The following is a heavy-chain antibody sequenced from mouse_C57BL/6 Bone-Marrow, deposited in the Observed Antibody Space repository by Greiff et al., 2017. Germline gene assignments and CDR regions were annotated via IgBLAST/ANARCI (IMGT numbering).Heavy chain of an antibody. Sequence: DVKLQESGPGLVKPSQSLSLTCSVTGYSITSGYYWNWIRQFPGNKLEWMGYISYDGSNNYNPSLKNRISITRDTSKNQFFLKLNSVTTEDTATYYCARNSWYFDVWGTGTTVTVSS. V-gene: IGHV3-6*01. J-gene: IGHJ1*03. CDR2: ISYDGSN. CDR3: ARNSWYFDV. CDR1: GYSITSGYY.